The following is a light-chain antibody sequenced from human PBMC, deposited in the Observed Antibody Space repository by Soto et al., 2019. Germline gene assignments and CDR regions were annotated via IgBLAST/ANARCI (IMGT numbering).Light chain of an antibody. Sequence: EIVMTQSPATLSVSPGERATLSCRASQSVSSNLAWYQQKPGQAPRLLIYRASTRATGIPARFSGSGSGTEFTLTISSLQSEDFAVYYCQQYNQWPRTFGQGTRLEIK. CDR2: RAS. CDR3: QQYNQWPRT. J-gene: IGKJ5*01. V-gene: IGKV3D-15*01. CDR1: QSVSSN.